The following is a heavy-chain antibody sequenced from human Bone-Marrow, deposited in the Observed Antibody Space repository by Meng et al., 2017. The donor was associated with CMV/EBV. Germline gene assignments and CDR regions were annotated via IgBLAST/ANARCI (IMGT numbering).Heavy chain of an antibody. D-gene: IGHD3-3*01. CDR1: GFTFSSYE. Sequence: GGSLRLSCAASGFTFSSYEMNWVRQAPGKGLEWVSYISSSGSTIYYADSVKGRFTTSRDNAKNSLYLQMNSLRAEDTAVYYCARLGGYDFWSGYQDYWGQGTRVTFSS. CDR3: ARLGGYDFWSGYQDY. J-gene: IGHJ4*02. V-gene: IGHV3-48*03. CDR2: ISSSGSTI.